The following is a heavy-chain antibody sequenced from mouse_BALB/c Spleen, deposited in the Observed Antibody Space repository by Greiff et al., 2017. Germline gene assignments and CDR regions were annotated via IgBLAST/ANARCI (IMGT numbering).Heavy chain of an antibody. V-gene: IGHV5-6-3*01. Sequence: EVQGVESGGGLVQPGGSLKLSCAASGFTFSSYGMSWVRQTPDKRLELVATINSNGGSTYYPDSVKGRFTISRDNAKNTLYLQMSSLKSEDTAMYYCAREDYDYGNYAMDYWGQGTSVTVSS. CDR3: AREDYDYGNYAMDY. D-gene: IGHD2-4*01. J-gene: IGHJ4*01. CDR2: INSNGGST. CDR1: GFTFSSYG.